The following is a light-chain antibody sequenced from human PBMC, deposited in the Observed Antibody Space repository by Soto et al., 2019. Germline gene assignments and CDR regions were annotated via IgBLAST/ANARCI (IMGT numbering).Light chain of an antibody. CDR3: SSYAASKFLYV. J-gene: IGLJ1*01. V-gene: IGLV2-14*01. CDR1: SSDIGGYNA. CDR2: EVT. Sequence: QSALTQPASVSGSPGQTITISCTGTSSDIGGYNAVSWYQHHPGKAPKLIIYEVTHRPSGVSDRFSASKSGNTASLKISGIQAEDEAHYYSSSYAASKFLYVFGTGTKVTV.